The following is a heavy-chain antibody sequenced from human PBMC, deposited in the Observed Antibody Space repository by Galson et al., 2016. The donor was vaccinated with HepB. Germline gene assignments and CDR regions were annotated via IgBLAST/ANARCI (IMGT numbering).Heavy chain of an antibody. Sequence: SVKVSCKASGYTFSNYDINWVRQATGQGLEWMGWVNPNSGNTGFAQKFQGRISMTRDTSMSTAYLDLSSLKSDDTAVYYCARGMKSRRKVFLGVLSPFFLDSWGQGTLVTVSS. CDR2: VNPNSGNT. CDR3: ARGMKSRRKVFLGVLSPFFLDS. J-gene: IGHJ4*02. CDR1: GYTFSNYD. D-gene: IGHD3-3*01. V-gene: IGHV1-8*01.